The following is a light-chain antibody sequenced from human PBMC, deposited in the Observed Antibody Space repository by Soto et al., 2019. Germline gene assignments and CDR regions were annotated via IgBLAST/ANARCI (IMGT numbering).Light chain of an antibody. J-gene: IGLJ2*01. CDR1: SSNIGAGYD. CDR3: QSYDSSVSKVV. Sequence: QSVLTQPTSVSGAPGQRVTISCTGSSSNIGAGYDVHWYQQLPGTAPKLLISGNNHRPSGVPDRFSGSKSGTSASLAITGLQAEDEADYYCQSYDSSVSKVVFGGGTKLTVL. CDR2: GNN. V-gene: IGLV1-40*01.